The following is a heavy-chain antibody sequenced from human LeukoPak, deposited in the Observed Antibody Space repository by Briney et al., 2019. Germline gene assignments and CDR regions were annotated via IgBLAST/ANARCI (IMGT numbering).Heavy chain of an antibody. Sequence: SETLSLTCTVSGGSISSYYWSWIRQPPEKGLEWIGYIYYSGSTNYNPSFKSRVTISVDTSKNQFSLKLSSVTAADTAVYYCGRGSSGLWYSSSPHYYYYGMDVWGQGTTVTVSS. CDR3: GRGSSGLWYSSSPHYYYYGMDV. CDR1: GGSISSYY. V-gene: IGHV4-59*01. CDR2: IYYSGST. D-gene: IGHD6-6*01. J-gene: IGHJ6*02.